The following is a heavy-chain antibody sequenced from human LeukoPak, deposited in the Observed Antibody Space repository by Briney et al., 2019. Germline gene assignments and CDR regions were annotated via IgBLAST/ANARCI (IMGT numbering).Heavy chain of an antibody. J-gene: IGHJ1*01. V-gene: IGHV1-69*05. D-gene: IGHD4-23*01. CDR1: GGIYRVTA. Sequence: GASVKVSCKISGGIYRVTAITWVRQAPGQGLEWMGGIIPMSDTANYAQKFQGRVTITKDDSTSTAYMELSSLISDDTALYYCATYGGNTAEYFQHWGQGTLVTVSS. CDR2: IIPMSDTA. CDR3: ATYGGNTAEYFQH.